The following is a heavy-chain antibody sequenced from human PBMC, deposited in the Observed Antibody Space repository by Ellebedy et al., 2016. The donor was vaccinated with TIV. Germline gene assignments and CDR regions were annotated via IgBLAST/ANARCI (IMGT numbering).Heavy chain of an antibody. CDR1: GFTFTNYW. CDR3: TRDPVFDPPRVIFDY. V-gene: IGHV3-74*03. CDR2: IKNEETSA. J-gene: IGHJ4*02. Sequence: GGSLRLXCAASGFTFTNYWMHWVRQAPGQGLVWVSRIKNEETSAEYADFAKGRFTISRDNAKNTLYLEMNSLRVEDTAVYYCTRDPVFDPPRVIFDYWGQGTLVAGSS. D-gene: IGHD5/OR15-5a*01.